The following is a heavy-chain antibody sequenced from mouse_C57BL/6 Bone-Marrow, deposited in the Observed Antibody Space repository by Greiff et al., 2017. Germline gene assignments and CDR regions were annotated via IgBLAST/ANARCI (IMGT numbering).Heavy chain of an antibody. CDR2: INPSSGYT. V-gene: IGHV1-4*01. CDR3: ARRGDGYYLFDY. Sequence: VQLKQSGAELARPGASVKMSCKASGYTFTSYTMHWVKQRPGQGLEWIGYINPSSGYTKYNQKFKDKATLTADKSSSTAYMQLSSLTSEDSAVYYCARRGDGYYLFDYWGQGTTLTVSS. D-gene: IGHD2-3*01. CDR1: GYTFTSYT. J-gene: IGHJ2*01.